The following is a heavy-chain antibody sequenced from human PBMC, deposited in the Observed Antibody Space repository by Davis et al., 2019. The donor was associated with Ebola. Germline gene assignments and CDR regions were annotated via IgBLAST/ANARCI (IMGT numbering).Heavy chain of an antibody. Sequence: PGGSLRLSCQVSGYNLPSYWMAWVRQMPGKGLEWMGRIDPFDSNVNYSPSFQGRVTMSVDKSVNTAYLHWSGLKASDSAIYYCASSPYYYYGMDVWGQGTTITVSS. J-gene: IGHJ6*02. CDR2: IDPFDSNV. V-gene: IGHV5-10-1*01. CDR1: GYNLPSYW. CDR3: ASSPYYYYGMDV.